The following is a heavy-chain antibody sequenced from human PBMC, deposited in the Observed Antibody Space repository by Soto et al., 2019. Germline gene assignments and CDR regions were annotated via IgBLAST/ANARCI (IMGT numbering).Heavy chain of an antibody. CDR2: ISYDGSDT. V-gene: IGHV3-30*18. CDR3: AKDLGYGTFGFDY. CDR1: EFNFRGYA. D-gene: IGHD3-16*01. Sequence: PGGSLRLSCAASEFNFRGYAMHWVRQAPGKGLDWVALISYDGSDTYCIDSVKGRFTISRDNSNSTLYLQMNDLRVEDTAVYYCAKDLGYGTFGFDYWGQGTLVTVSS. J-gene: IGHJ4*02.